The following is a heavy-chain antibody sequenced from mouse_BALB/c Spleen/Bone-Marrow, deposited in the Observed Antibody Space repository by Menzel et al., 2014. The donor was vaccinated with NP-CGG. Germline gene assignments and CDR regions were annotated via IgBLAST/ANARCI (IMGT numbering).Heavy chain of an antibody. CDR1: GFTLGNYA. CDR3: ARVAYYNVYFDY. Sequence: AQGVASGGGLVQPVGSPKLSCAASGFTLGNYAMSWVRQIPHKRPSLVATINSNGGSSYYPDSVKGRFTISRDSARNTLYLQMSSLKSEDTAMYYCARVAYYNVYFDYWGQGSTLTVSS. CDR2: INSNGGSS. D-gene: IGHD2-12*01. V-gene: IGHV5-6-3*01. J-gene: IGHJ2*01.